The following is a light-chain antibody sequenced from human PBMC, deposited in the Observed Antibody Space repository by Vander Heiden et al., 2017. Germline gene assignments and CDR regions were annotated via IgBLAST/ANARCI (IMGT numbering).Light chain of an antibody. CDR2: LGS. V-gene: IGKV2-28*01. J-gene: IGKJ4*01. CDR1: QSPLHSTGYNY. Sequence: IVMTQSQLSLPVTPGATASSPCQSSQSPLHSTGYNYLAWYLQKPGQSPKLLSYLGSNRASGVPDSFSGSGLGTDFTLTISRVEAEDVGVYYCMQYLYPPSLTFGGGTKVEIK. CDR3: MQYLYPPSLT.